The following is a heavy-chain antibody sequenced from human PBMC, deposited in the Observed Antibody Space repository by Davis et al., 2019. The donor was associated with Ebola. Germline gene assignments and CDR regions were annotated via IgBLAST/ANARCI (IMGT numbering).Heavy chain of an antibody. Sequence: PGGSLRLSCAASGFTLSTYSMSWVRQAPGKGLEWVANIKWDGSEKNYVGSVRGRFTVSRDNAKNLLYLQMNSLRAEDTAVYYCARTFYDDGSVYRWLDFWGQGNLVTVSS. CDR2: IKWDGSEK. V-gene: IGHV3-7*01. D-gene: IGHD3-22*01. J-gene: IGHJ4*02. CDR3: ARTFYDDGSVYRWLDF. CDR1: GFTLSTYS.